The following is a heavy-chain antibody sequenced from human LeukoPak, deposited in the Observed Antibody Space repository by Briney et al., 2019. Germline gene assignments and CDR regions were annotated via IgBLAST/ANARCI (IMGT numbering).Heavy chain of an antibody. CDR1: GFTVSSNY. Sequence: GGSLRLSCAASGFTVSSNYMSWVRQAPGKGLEWVSVIYSGGSTYYAASVKGRFTISRHNSKNTLYLQMNSLRAEDTAVYYCASAAPYSYGYLRFDYWGQETLVTVSS. D-gene: IGHD5-18*01. CDR2: IYSGGST. J-gene: IGHJ4*02. CDR3: ASAAPYSYGYLRFDY. V-gene: IGHV3-53*04.